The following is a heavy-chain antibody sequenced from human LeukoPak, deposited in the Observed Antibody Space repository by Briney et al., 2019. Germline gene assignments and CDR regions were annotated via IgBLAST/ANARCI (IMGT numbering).Heavy chain of an antibody. CDR2: IYTSGST. CDR3: ARALVVVAAEYFDY. CDR1: GGSISSGSYY. J-gene: IGHJ4*02. V-gene: IGHV4-61*02. Sequence: PSETLSLTYTVSGGSISSGSYYWSWIRQPAGKGQEWTGRIYTSGSTNYNPSLKSRVTISVDTSKNQFSLKLSSVTAADTAVYYCARALVVVAAEYFDYWGQGTLVTVSS. D-gene: IGHD2-15*01.